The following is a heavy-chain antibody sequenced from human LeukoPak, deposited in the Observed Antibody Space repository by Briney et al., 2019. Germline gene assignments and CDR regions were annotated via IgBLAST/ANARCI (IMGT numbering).Heavy chain of an antibody. D-gene: IGHD1-26*01. CDR3: ARGDSGSYSSHFDY. J-gene: IGHJ4*02. CDR2: MNPNSGNT. Sequence: ASVKVSCPASGYTFTSYDINWVRQATGQGLEWMGWMNPNSGNTGYAQKFQGRVTMTRNTSISTAYMELSSLRSEDTAVYYCARGDSGSYSSHFDYWGQGTLVTVSS. CDR1: GYTFTSYD. V-gene: IGHV1-8*01.